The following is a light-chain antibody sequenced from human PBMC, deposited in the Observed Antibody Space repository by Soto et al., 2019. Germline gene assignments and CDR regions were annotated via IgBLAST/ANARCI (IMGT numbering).Light chain of an antibody. CDR3: EYYGDSII. CDR2: GTS. V-gene: IGKV3-20*01. CDR1: QSISNNH. J-gene: IGKJ4*01. Sequence: EVVLTQSPGTVSFSPGERVTLSCRASQSISNNHLAWYQQKPGQAPRLLIHGTSNRATGIPDRFSGSGSGTDFTLTFSRLEPEDFAVYYCEYYGDSIIFGGGTKVDIK.